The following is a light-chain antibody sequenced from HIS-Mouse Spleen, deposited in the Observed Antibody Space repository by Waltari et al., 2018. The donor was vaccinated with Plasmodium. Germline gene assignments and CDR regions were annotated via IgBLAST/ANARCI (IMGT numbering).Light chain of an antibody. Sequence: QSALTQPRSVSRSPGQSVTISCTGPTSDVGGYTYVSWYQQHPGKAPKLMIYDVSKRPSGVPDRFSGSKSGNTASLTISGLQAEDEADYYCCSYAGSYTWVFGGGTKLTVL. CDR3: CSYAGSYTWV. J-gene: IGLJ3*02. CDR1: TSDVGGYTY. V-gene: IGLV2-11*01. CDR2: DVS.